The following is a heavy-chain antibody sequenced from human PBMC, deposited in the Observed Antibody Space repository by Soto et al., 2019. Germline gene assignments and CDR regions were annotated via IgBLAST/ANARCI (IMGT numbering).Heavy chain of an antibody. CDR2: INPSGGGT. Sequence: ASVKVSCKASGYTFTSYYMHWVRQAPGQGLGWMGIINPSGGGTSYAQRFQGRVTMTRDTSTSTVYMELSSLRSEDTAVYYCARGTGGVATILYYYGMDVWGQGTTVTVSS. CDR1: GYTFTSYY. J-gene: IGHJ6*02. CDR3: ARGTGGVATILYYYGMDV. V-gene: IGHV1-46*01. D-gene: IGHD5-12*01.